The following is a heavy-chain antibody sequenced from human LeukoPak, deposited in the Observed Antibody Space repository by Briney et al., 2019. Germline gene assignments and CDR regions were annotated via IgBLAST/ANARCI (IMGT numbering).Heavy chain of an antibody. CDR1: GYIFTRNW. CDR3: ARHPYDSSGYYDY. V-gene: IGHV5-51*01. D-gene: IGHD3-22*01. Sequence: GESLKISCKGSGYIFTRNWIGWVRQMPGKGLEWMGMINPGDSDTRYSTSFQGQVTISVDKSISTAYLQWSSLKASDTAIYYCARHPYDSSGYYDYWGQGTLVTVSS. J-gene: IGHJ4*02. CDR2: INPGDSDT.